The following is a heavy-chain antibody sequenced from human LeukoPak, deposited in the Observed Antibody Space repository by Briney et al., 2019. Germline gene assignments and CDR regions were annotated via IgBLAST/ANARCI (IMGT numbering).Heavy chain of an antibody. D-gene: IGHD2-15*01. J-gene: IGHJ4*02. CDR2: IKSKTAGGIT. Sequence: GGSLGLSCAASGLTLSNVWMNWVRQAPGKGLEWVGRIKSKTAGGITDFAAPVKGRFTISRDDSKNTLYLQMNSLTSEDTGVYYCSQGSGQYYDYWGQGTLVTVSS. CDR1: GLTLSNVW. CDR3: SQGSGQYYDY. V-gene: IGHV3-15*07.